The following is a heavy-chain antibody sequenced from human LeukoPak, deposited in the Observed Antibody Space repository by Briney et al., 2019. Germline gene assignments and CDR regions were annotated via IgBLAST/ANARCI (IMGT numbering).Heavy chain of an antibody. D-gene: IGHD4-17*01. CDR3: ARHGGAYGDYWYYFDY. J-gene: IGHJ4*02. V-gene: IGHV4-59*08. CDR2: FYYSGST. CDR1: GGSISSYY. Sequence: SETLSLTCTVSGGSISSYYWTWIRQPPGKGLEWMGYFYYSGSTNYNPSLKSRVTISVDTSKNQFSLKLSSVTAADTAVYYCARHGGAYGDYWYYFDYWGQGTLVTVSS.